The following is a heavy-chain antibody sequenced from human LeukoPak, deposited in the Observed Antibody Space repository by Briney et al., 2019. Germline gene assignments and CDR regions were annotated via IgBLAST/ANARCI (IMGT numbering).Heavy chain of an antibody. CDR1: GFTFPNYW. J-gene: IGHJ4*02. CDR2: IKSGGSDK. V-gene: IGHV3-7*01. D-gene: IGHD2/OR15-2a*01. Sequence: GGSLRLSCAASGFTFPNYWMGWVRQAPGKRLEWVASIKSGGSDKYYVDSVKGRFTISRDDAKNSLYLVMNNLRAEDTAVYYCARGPPSGYGTTWFDYWGQGTLVTVSS. CDR3: ARGPPSGYGTTWFDY.